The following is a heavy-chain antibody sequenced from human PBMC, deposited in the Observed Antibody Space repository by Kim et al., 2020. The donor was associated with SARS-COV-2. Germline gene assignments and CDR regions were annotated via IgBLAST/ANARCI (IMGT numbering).Heavy chain of an antibody. CDR1: GYSFTSYW. Sequence: GESLKISCKGSGYSFTSYWIGWVRQMPGKGLEWMGIIYPGDSDTRYSPSFQGQVTISADKSISTAYLQWSSLKASDTAMYYCARHASVVDIRWDDAFVIWGQGTMVTVSS. CDR2: IYPGDSDT. V-gene: IGHV5-51*01. CDR3: ARHASVVDIRWDDAFVI. D-gene: IGHD2-15*01. J-gene: IGHJ3*02.